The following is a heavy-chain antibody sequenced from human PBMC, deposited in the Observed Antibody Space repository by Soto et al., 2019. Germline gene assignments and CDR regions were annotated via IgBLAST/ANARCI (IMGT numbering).Heavy chain of an antibody. V-gene: IGHV4-39*01. CDR1: GGSISSSSYY. CDR3: ASHYCYGVFDY. D-gene: IGHD5-18*01. CDR2: FYYSGST. Sequence: QLQLQESGPGLVKPSETLSLTCTVSGGSISSSSYYWGWIRQPPGKGLEWIGSFYYSGSTYYNPSLNXRXTXSXXPSKTQSSLWLSSVTAADTAVYSCASHYCYGVFDYWGQGTLVTVSS. J-gene: IGHJ4*02.